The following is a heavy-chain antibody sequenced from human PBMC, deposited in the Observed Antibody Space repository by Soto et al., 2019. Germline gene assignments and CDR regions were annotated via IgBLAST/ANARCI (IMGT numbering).Heavy chain of an antibody. J-gene: IGHJ6*02. Sequence: PGGSLRLSCEASGFTFSAFGMHWVRQAPGKGLEWVAIISYDGILKYYADSVKGRFTISRDTSKSALYLQMNSLRPEDTAVYYCAKDFKILGGHYGSLNYYYGMDVWGQGTTVTVSS. D-gene: IGHD3-16*01. CDR3: AKDFKILGGHYGSLNYYYGMDV. CDR2: ISYDGILK. CDR1: GFTFSAFG. V-gene: IGHV3-30*18.